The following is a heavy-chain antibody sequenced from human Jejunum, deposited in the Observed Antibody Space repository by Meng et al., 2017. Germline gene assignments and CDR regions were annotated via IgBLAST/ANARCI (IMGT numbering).Heavy chain of an antibody. V-gene: IGHV3-21*01. J-gene: IGHJ4*01. CDR3: ATTYLSGGSSWYFDY. CDR1: GFTFSGYN. Sequence: GGSLRLSCAASGFTFSGYNMNWVRQVPGKGLEWVSYISSGTPYIYYADSVKGRFTISRDDAKNSLYLQMNSLRAEDTAVYYCATTYLSGGSSWYFDYWGHGTLVTVSS. CDR2: ISSGTPYI. D-gene: IGHD6-13*01.